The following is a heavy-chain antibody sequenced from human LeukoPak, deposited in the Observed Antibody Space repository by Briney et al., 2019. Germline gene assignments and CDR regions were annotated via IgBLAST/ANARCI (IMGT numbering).Heavy chain of an antibody. Sequence: GGSLRLSCTVSGFTVSSNSMSWVRQAPGKGLEWVSFIYSAGNTHYSDSVKGRFTISIDNSKNTLYLQMNSLRAEDTAVYYCARGVTMVRGALGYWGQGTLVTVSS. V-gene: IGHV3-53*01. J-gene: IGHJ4*02. CDR3: ARGVTMVRGALGY. D-gene: IGHD3-10*01. CDR1: GFTVSSNS. CDR2: IYSAGNT.